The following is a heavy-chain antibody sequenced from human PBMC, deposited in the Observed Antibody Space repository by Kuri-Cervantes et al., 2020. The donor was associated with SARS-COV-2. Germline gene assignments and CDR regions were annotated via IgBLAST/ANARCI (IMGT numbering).Heavy chain of an antibody. V-gene: IGHV3-11*01. D-gene: IGHD1-7*01. Sequence: GESLKISCAASGFTFSDYYMSWIRQAPGKGLEWVSYISSSGSTIYYADSVKGRFTISRDNAKNSLYLQVNSLRAEDTAVYFCAAGTGTSDFDHWGQGILVTVSS. CDR2: ISSSGSTI. J-gene: IGHJ4*02. CDR1: GFTFSDYY. CDR3: AAGTGTSDFDH.